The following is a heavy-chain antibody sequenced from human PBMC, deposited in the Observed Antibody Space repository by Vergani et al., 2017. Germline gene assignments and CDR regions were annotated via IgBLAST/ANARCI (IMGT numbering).Heavy chain of an antibody. D-gene: IGHD6-13*01. V-gene: IGHV4-59*01. CDR3: ARGGKQLVNFDY. CDR2: IDYSGST. J-gene: IGHJ4*02. CDR1: GGSISSYY. Sequence: QVQLQESGPGLVKPSETLSLTCTVSGGSISSYYWSWIRQPPGKGLEWIGYIDYSGSTNYNPSLKSRVTISVDTSKNQFSLKLSSVTAADTAVNYCARGGKQLVNFDYWGQGTLVTVSS.